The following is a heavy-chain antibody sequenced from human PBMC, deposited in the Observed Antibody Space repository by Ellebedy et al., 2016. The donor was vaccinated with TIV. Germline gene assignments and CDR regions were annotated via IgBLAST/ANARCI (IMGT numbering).Heavy chain of an antibody. V-gene: IGHV4-39*07. J-gene: IGHJ5*01. CDR1: GDSITKNSYF. CDR2: IHDSGSP. D-gene: IGHD3-3*01. CDR3: TRDRFKTYDVVSGPRNNWLDS. Sequence: MPSETLSLTCSVSGDSITKNSYFWGWIRQPPGKGLECIGTIHDSGSPFYNPSLKSRVTISMDTSKNQVFLKLNAVTAADTAVYFCTRDRFKTYDVVSGPRNNWLDSWGQGILVTVSS.